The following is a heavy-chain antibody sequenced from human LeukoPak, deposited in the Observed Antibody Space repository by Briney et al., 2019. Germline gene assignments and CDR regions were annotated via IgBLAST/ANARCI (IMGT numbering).Heavy chain of an antibody. J-gene: IGHJ4*02. CDR3: ARDLGIAVAGQFDY. CDR1: GYTFSSYG. Sequence: ASVKVSCKASGYTFSSYGIIWVRQAPGQGLEWMGWISAYNGNTNYAQNLQGRVTMTTDTSTSTAYMELRSLRSGDTAVYYCARDLGIAVAGQFDYWGQGTLVTVSS. CDR2: ISAYNGNT. D-gene: IGHD6-19*01. V-gene: IGHV1-18*01.